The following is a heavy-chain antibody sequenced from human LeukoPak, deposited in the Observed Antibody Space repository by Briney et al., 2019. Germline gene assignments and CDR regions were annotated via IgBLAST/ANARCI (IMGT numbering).Heavy chain of an antibody. D-gene: IGHD3-22*01. J-gene: IGHJ6*02. V-gene: IGHV1-69*13. CDR3: GPQTYYYDSSGSPAYYYGMDV. CDR2: IIPIFGTA. Sequence: ASVKVSCKASGGTFSSYAISWVRQAPGQGLEWMGGIIPIFGTANYAQKFQGRVTITADESTSTAYMELSSLRSEDTAVYYCGPQTYYYDSSGSPAYYYGMDVWGQGTTVTVSS. CDR1: GGTFSSYA.